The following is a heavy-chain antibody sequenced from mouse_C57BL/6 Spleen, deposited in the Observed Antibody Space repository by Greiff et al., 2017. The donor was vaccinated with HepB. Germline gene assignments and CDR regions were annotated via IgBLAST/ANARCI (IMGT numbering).Heavy chain of an antibody. J-gene: IGHJ2*01. CDR1: GFTFSDYG. D-gene: IGHD1-1*01. V-gene: IGHV5-17*01. Sequence: EVQRVESGGGLVKPGGSLKLSCAASGFTFSDYGMHWVRQAPEKGLEWVAYISSGSSTIYYADTVKGRFTISRDNAKNTLFLQMTSLRSEDTAMYYCARDYYYGSSYSFDYWGQGTTLTVSS. CDR3: ARDYYYGSSYSFDY. CDR2: ISSGSSTI.